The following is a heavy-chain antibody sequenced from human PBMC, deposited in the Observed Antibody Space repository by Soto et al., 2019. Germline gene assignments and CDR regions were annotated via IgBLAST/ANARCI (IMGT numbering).Heavy chain of an antibody. Sequence: QVQLQESGPGLVKPSETQSLTCTVSGGSIRSYYWSWIRQPPGKGLEWIGYIYYSGSTNYNPSVTRRVTISVDTSKNQSSLTLSSVTAADTAVYYCARNYGHAFDIWGPGTMVTVSS. D-gene: IGHD1-7*01. J-gene: IGHJ3*02. V-gene: IGHV4-59*01. CDR2: IYYSGST. CDR3: ARNYGHAFDI. CDR1: GGSIRSYY.